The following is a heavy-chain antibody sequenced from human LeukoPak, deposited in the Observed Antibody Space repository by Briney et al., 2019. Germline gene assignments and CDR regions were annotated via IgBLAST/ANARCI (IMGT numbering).Heavy chain of an antibody. CDR3: AKNYDYVWGSYRYLDY. CDR1: GFTFSSYG. D-gene: IGHD3-16*02. J-gene: IGHJ4*02. V-gene: IGHV3-30*02. Sequence: GGSLRLXCAASGFTFSSYGMHWVRQAPGKGLEWVAFIRYDGSNKYYADSVKGRFTISRDNSKNTLYLQMNSLRAEDTAVYYCAKNYDYVWGSYRYLDYWGQGTLVTVSS. CDR2: IRYDGSNK.